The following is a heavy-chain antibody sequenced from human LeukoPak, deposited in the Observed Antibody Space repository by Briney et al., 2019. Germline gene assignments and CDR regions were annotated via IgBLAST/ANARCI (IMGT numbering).Heavy chain of an antibody. CDR2: IIPIFGTA. V-gene: IGHV1-69*05. CDR1: GGTFSSYA. Sequence: SVKVSCKASGGTFSSYAISWVRQAPGQGLEWMGGIIPIFGTANYAQKFQGRVTITTDESTSTAYMELSSLRSEDTAVYYCARGRAQLVLYHYYMDVWGKGTTVTVSS. CDR3: ARGRAQLVLYHYYMDV. D-gene: IGHD6-13*01. J-gene: IGHJ6*03.